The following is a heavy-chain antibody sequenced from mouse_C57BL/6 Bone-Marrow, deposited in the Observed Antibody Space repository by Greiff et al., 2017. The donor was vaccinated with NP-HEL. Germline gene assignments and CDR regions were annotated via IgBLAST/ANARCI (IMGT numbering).Heavy chain of an antibody. CDR2: INPSSGYT. D-gene: IGHD1-1*01. J-gene: IGHJ2*01. CDR1: GYTFTSHW. V-gene: IGHV1-7*01. CDR3: ASHYYGSSYEDY. Sequence: QVQLKESGAELAKPGASVKLSCKASGYTFTSHWMHWVKQRPGQGLEWIGYINPSSGYTKYNQKFKDKATLTADKSSSTAYMQLSSLTYEDSAVYYCASHYYGSSYEDYWGQGTTLTVSS.